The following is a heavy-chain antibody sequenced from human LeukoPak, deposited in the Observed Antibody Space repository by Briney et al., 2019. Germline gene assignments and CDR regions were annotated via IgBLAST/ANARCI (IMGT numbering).Heavy chain of an antibody. CDR2: IYYTGST. V-gene: IGHV4-61*01. CDR1: GGSVSVSSGSYY. J-gene: IGHJ4*02. D-gene: IGHD3-3*01. Sequence: PSETLSLTCTVSGGSVSVSSGSYYWSWIRQPPGTGLEWIGYIYYTGSTNYNPSLKSRVTISSDTSKNQFSLKLSSVTAADTAVYYCARSHDFWSGYSWGQGTLVTVSS. CDR3: ARSHDFWSGYS.